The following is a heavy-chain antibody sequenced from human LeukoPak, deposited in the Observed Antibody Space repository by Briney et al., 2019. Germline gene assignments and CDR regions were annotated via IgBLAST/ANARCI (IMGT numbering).Heavy chain of an antibody. V-gene: IGHV4-39*07. D-gene: IGHD5-12*01. CDR2: INHSGST. J-gene: IGHJ4*02. CDR3: ASLYSGYEYDY. Sequence: PSETLSLTCTVSGGSISSRSYYWGWIRQPPGKGLEWIGEINHSGSTNYNPSLKSRVTISVDTSKNQFSLKLSSVTAADTAVYYCASLYSGYEYDYWGQGTLVTVSS. CDR1: GGSISSRSYY.